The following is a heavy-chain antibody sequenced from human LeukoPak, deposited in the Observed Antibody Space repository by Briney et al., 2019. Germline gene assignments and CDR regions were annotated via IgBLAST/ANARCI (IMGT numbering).Heavy chain of an antibody. Sequence: GGSLRLSCAASEFTVITNDMTWVRQAPGKGLEWVSVLYSDGNTKYADSVQGRFTISRDNSKNTLYLEMNSLSPDDTAVYYCARGVEPLAANTLAYWGQGTLVTVSS. D-gene: IGHD1-14*01. J-gene: IGHJ4*02. CDR2: LYSDGNT. CDR3: ARGVEPLAANTLAY. CDR1: EFTVITND. V-gene: IGHV3-53*01.